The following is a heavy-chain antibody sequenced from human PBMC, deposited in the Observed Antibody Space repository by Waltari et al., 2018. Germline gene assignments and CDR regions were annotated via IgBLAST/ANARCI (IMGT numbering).Heavy chain of an antibody. D-gene: IGHD3-9*01. CDR1: GGPIRSYY. CDR3: ARGGHYDILMDY. Sequence: QVQLQESGPGLVKPSETLSLTCTVSGGPIRSYYWTCIRQPPGKGLEWIGYIYYSGSTNYNPSLKSRVTISVDTSKNQFSLKLSSVTAADTAVYYCARGGHYDILMDYWGQGTLVTVSS. J-gene: IGHJ4*02. V-gene: IGHV4-59*13. CDR2: IYYSGST.